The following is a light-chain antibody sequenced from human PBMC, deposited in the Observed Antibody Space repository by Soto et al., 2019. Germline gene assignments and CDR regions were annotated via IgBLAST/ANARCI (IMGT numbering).Light chain of an antibody. V-gene: IGKV1-12*01. J-gene: IGKJ4*01. CDR1: QAISIW. Sequence: DIQMTQSPSFVSASVGDRVTITCRASQAISIWLAWYQQKPGNAPRLLMYAASNLQSGVPSRFSGSGSGTDFTLTISSLQPEDFATYYCQQANSFPLTFGGGTKVE. CDR3: QQANSFPLT. CDR2: AAS.